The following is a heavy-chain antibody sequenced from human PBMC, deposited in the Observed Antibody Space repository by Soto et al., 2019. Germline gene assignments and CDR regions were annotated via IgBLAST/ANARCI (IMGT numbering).Heavy chain of an antibody. CDR2: IWYDGSNE. D-gene: IGHD6-19*01. CDR3: ARTHKSIAVGAFDI. J-gene: IGHJ3*02. Sequence: QVRLVESGGGVVQPGRSLRLSCAASGFTFSDYGMHWVRQAPGKGLEWVAVIWYDGSNEYYADSVKGRFTVSRDSSKNIVYLQMNSLRAEDTAVYYCARTHKSIAVGAFDIWGQGTMVTVSS. CDR1: GFTFSDYG. V-gene: IGHV3-33*01.